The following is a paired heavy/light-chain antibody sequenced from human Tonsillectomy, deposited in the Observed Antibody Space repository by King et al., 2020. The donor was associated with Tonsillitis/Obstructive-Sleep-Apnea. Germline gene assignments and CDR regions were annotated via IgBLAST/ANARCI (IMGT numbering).Light chain of an antibody. Sequence: EMVVTQSPATLSVSPGERATLSCRASQSVSSNLAWYQQKPGQAPRLLIYGASTRATGIPARFSGSGSGTEFTLTISSLQSEDFAVYYCQQYNKWPYTFGQGTKLEIK. CDR3: QQYNKWPYT. CDR1: QSVSSN. CDR2: GAS. J-gene: IGKJ2*01. V-gene: IGKV3-15*01.
Heavy chain of an antibody. D-gene: IGHD1-1*01. Sequence: QVQLVQSGAEVKKPGSSVKVSCKASGGTFSRSTFSWVRQTPGQGLEWMGGIVPALRAANSAPKFQGRVTITADISTSTAYMDLSSLRYEDTAIYYCAKDMEGADDSFDVWGQGTMVTVSS. CDR1: GGTFSRST. CDR2: IVPALRAA. J-gene: IGHJ3*01. CDR3: AKDMEGADDSFDV. V-gene: IGHV1-69*10.